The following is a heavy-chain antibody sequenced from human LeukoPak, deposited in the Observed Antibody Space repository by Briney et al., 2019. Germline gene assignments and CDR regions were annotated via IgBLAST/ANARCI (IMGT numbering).Heavy chain of an antibody. D-gene: IGHD6-13*01. CDR1: GGSISSGGYY. V-gene: IGHV4-30-2*01. J-gene: IGHJ4*02. Sequence: SQTLSLTCTVSGGSISSGGYYWSWIRQPPGKGLEWIGYIYQSGSTYYTPSLESRVTISVDRSKNQFSLRLSSVTAADTAVYYCAKRVAAAGIFDYWGQGTLVTVSS. CDR2: IYQSGST. CDR3: AKRVAAAGIFDY.